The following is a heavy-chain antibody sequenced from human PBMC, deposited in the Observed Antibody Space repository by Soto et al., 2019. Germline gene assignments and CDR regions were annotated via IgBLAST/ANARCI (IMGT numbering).Heavy chain of an antibody. Sequence: GGSLRLSCAASGFTFSNAWMSWVRQAPGKGLEWVGRIKSKTDGGIIDYAAPVKDRFTISRDDSKNTLYLQMNSLKTEDTAVYYCTTGTLVVPAANGGQGTLVTVSS. D-gene: IGHD2-2*01. V-gene: IGHV3-15*01. J-gene: IGHJ4*02. CDR2: IKSKTDGGII. CDR1: GFTFSNAW. CDR3: TTGTLVVPAAN.